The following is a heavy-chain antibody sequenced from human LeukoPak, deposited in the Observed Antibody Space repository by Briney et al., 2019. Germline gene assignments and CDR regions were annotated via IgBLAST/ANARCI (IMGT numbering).Heavy chain of an antibody. J-gene: IGHJ4*02. CDR2: ISGSGGST. Sequence: GGSLRLSCAASGFTFSSYAMSWVRQAPGKGLEWVSAISGSGGSTYYADSVKGRFTISRDNSKNTLYLQMNSLRAEDTAVYYCAKDIKYYDFWSGYLEPSTKDYWGQGTLVTVSS. D-gene: IGHD3-3*01. CDR3: AKDIKYYDFWSGYLEPSTKDY. V-gene: IGHV3-23*01. CDR1: GFTFSSYA.